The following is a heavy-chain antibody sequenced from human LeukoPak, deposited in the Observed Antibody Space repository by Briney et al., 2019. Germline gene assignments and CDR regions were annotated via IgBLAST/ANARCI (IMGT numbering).Heavy chain of an antibody. V-gene: IGHV4-59*01. J-gene: IGHJ4*02. CDR3: ARGWNPDY. D-gene: IGHD1-1*01. CDR1: GGSINSYY. Sequence: SETLSLTSTVSGGSINSYYWSWIRQPPGKGLEWIGYIYYSGSTNYNPSLKSRVTISVDTSKNQCSLYLSTVTAADTAVYYCARGWNPDYWGQGTLVTVSS. CDR2: IYYSGST.